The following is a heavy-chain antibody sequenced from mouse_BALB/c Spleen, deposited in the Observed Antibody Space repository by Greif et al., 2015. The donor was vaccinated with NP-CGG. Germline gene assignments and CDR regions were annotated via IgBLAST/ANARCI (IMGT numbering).Heavy chain of an antibody. Sequence: EVKLVESGGGLVKPGGSLKLSCAASGFTFSSYTMSWVRQTPEKRLEWVATINSGGIYTFYPDSVKGRFTISRDIAKNTLYLQMSSLMSEDTAMYYCTREGNYYFDYWGQGTTLTVSS. V-gene: IGHV5-6-4*01. D-gene: IGHD2-1*01. CDR1: GFTFSSYT. CDR3: TREGNYYFDY. CDR2: INSGGIYT. J-gene: IGHJ2*01.